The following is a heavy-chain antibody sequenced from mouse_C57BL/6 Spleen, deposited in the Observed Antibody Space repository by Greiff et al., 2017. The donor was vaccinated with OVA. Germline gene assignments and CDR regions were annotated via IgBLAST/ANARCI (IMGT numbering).Heavy chain of an antibody. Sequence: VQLQESGAELVKPGASVKLSCKASGYTFTEYTIHWVKQRSGQGLEWIGWFYPGSGSIKYNEKFKDKATLTADKSSSTVYMELSRLTSEDSAVYFCARHKGGYDYDGAWFAYWGQGTLVTVSA. V-gene: IGHV1-62-2*01. J-gene: IGHJ3*01. CDR1: GYTFTEYT. CDR2: FYPGSGSI. D-gene: IGHD2-4*01. CDR3: ARHKGGYDYDGAWFAY.